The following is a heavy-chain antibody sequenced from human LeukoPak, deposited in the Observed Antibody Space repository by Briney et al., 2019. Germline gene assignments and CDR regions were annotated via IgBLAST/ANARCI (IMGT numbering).Heavy chain of an antibody. CDR3: ARVNWNPDY. CDR2: IHHSGST. Sequence: SETLSLTCAVSGYSISRGYHWGWIRQPPGKGLEWIGSIHHSGSTYYNSSLKSRVTISVDTSKNQFSLKVSSVTAADTAVYYCARVNWNPDYWGQGTLFTVSS. CDR1: GYSISRGYH. V-gene: IGHV4-38-2*01. J-gene: IGHJ4*02. D-gene: IGHD1-1*01.